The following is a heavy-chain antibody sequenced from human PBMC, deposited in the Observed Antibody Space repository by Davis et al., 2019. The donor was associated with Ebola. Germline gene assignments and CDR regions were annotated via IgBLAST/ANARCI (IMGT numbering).Heavy chain of an antibody. CDR2: ISSSSSYT. CDR1: GFTFSDYY. J-gene: IGHJ3*02. CDR3: ARAYYYDSSGSAFDI. D-gene: IGHD3-22*01. V-gene: IGHV3-11*06. Sequence: PGGSLRLSCAASGFTFSDYYMSWIRQAPGKGLEWVSYISSSSSYTNYADSVKGRFTISRDNAKNSLYLQMNSLRAEDTAVYYCARAYYYDSSGSAFDIWGQGTMVTVSS.